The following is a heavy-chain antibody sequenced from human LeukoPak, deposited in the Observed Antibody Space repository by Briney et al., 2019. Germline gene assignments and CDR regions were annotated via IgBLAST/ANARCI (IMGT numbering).Heavy chain of an antibody. D-gene: IGHD1-26*01. Sequence: SETLSLTCTVSGGSISSNSDYWGWIRQPPGKGLEWIGTIYYSGSTYYNPSFKSRVIISVDTSKNQFSLKLSSVTAADTAVYYCARDVGATPGYFDYWGQGTLVTVSS. CDR1: GGSISSNSDY. CDR3: ARDVGATPGYFDY. CDR2: IYYSGST. V-gene: IGHV4-39*07. J-gene: IGHJ4*02.